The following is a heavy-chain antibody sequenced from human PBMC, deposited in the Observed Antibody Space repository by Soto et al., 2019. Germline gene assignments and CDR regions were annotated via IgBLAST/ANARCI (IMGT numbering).Heavy chain of an antibody. J-gene: IGHJ6*02. CDR2: ISGRGGST. CDR3: AKVGSSSWYGELYYGMDV. V-gene: IGHV3-23*01. CDR1: GFTFSSYA. Sequence: GGSLRLSCAASGFTFSSYAMSWVRQAPGKGLEWVSAISGRGGSTYYADSVKGRFTISRDNSKNTLYLQMNSLRAEDTAVYYCAKVGSSSWYGELYYGMDVWGQGTTVTVSS. D-gene: IGHD6-13*01.